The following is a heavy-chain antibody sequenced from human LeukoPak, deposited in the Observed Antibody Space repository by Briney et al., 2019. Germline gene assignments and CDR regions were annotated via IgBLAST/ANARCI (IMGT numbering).Heavy chain of an antibody. Sequence: PGGSLRLSCAASGFTFSSYGMHWVRQAPGKGLEWVAVISYDGSNKYYADSVKGRFTISRDNSKNTLYLQMNSLRAEDTAVYYCAKDLASVVRWFDPWGQGTLVTVSS. CDR2: ISYDGSNK. V-gene: IGHV3-30*18. CDR1: GFTFSSYG. D-gene: IGHD2-15*01. J-gene: IGHJ5*02. CDR3: AKDLASVVRWFDP.